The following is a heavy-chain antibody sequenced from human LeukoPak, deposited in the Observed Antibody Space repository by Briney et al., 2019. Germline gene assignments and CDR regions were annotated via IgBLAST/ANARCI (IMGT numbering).Heavy chain of an antibody. J-gene: IGHJ4*02. V-gene: IGHV1-46*01. CDR2: INPSGGST. D-gene: IGHD3-22*01. Sequence: ASVKVSCKASGYTFTSYYMHWVRLAPGQGLEWMGIINPSGGSTSYAQKFQGRVTMTRDMSTSTVYMELSSLRSEDTAVYYCARNYYDSSVAGYYFDYWGQGTLVTVSS. CDR3: ARNYYDSSVAGYYFDY. CDR1: GYTFTSYY.